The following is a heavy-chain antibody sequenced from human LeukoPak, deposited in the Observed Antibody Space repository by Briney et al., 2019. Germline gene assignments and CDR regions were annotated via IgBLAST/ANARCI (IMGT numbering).Heavy chain of an antibody. Sequence: SETLSLTCTVSGGSISSYYWSWIRQPPGKGLEWIGYIYYSGSTNYNPSLKSRVTISVDASKNQFSLKLSSVTAADTDVYYCARHYGLRDAFDIWGQGTMVTVSS. D-gene: IGHD4-17*01. J-gene: IGHJ3*02. CDR3: ARHYGLRDAFDI. V-gene: IGHV4-59*08. CDR1: GGSISSYY. CDR2: IYYSGST.